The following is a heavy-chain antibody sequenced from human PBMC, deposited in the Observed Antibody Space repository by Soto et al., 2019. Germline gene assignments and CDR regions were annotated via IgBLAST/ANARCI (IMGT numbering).Heavy chain of an antibody. D-gene: IGHD6-13*01. Sequence: ASVKVSCKASGYTFTSYYMHWVRQAPGQGLEWMGIINPSGGSTSYAQKLQGRVTMTRDTSTSTVYMELSSLRSEDTAEYYCARDGPIIAAAGSAFDIWGQGTMVTVSS. CDR3: ARDGPIIAAAGSAFDI. J-gene: IGHJ3*02. CDR1: GYTFTSYY. V-gene: IGHV1-46*03. CDR2: INPSGGST.